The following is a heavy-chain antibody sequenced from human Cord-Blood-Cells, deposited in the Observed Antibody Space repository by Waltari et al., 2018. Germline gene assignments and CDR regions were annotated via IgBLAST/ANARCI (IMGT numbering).Heavy chain of an antibody. CDR2: INHSGST. CDR3: ARGLGYGGNFDY. J-gene: IGHJ4*02. CDR1: GGSFSGYY. V-gene: IGHV4-34*01. D-gene: IGHD4-17*01. Sequence: QVQLQQWGAGLLKPSETLSLTCAVYGGSFSGYYWSWIRQPPGKGLEWIGEINHSGSTNYNPSLKSRVTISVDTSKNQFSLKLGSVTAADTAVYYCARGLGYGGNFDYWGQGTLVTVSS.